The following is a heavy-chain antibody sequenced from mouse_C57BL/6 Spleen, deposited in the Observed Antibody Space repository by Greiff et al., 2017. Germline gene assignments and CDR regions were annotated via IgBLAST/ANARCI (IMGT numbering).Heavy chain of an antibody. CDR3: ARERGAVHYAMDY. CDR1: GYSITSGYY. J-gene: IGHJ4*01. V-gene: IGHV3-6*01. Sequence: DVQLQESGPGLVKPSQSLSLTCSVTGYSITSGYYWNWIRQFPGNKLEWMGYISYDGSNNYNPSLKNRISITRDTSKNQFFLKLNSVTTEDTATYYCARERGAVHYAMDYWGQGTSVTVSS. CDR2: ISYDGSN.